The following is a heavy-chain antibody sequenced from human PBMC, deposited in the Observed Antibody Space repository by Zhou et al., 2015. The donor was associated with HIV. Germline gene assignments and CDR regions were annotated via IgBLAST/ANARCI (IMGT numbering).Heavy chain of an antibody. CDR3: ARDKHSSGSIAPFDY. Sequence: EVQLVESGGGLVHPGGSLRLSCEVSGFTVNQFYMTWVRQAPGKGLDWVAFIYSGGTTFYTDTVRGRFTISRDNSKNTLYLQMNSLRAEDTAVYYCARDKHSSGSIAPFDYWGQGTLVTVSS. CDR2: IYSGGTT. CDR1: GFTVNQFY. J-gene: IGHJ4*02. D-gene: IGHD3-22*01. V-gene: IGHV3-66*01.